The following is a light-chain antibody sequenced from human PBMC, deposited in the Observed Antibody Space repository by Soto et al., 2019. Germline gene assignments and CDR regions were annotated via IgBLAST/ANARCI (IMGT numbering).Light chain of an antibody. CDR1: QGIGND. J-gene: IGKJ1*01. CDR2: ASS. Sequence: AIQMTQSPSSLSPSVGDRVTITCRASQGIGNDLGWYQHKPGKAPKLLIYASSILHSGVPSRFSGSGSGTDFTLTIGGLQPEDFATYYCLQDYHYPWTFGQGTKVEI. V-gene: IGKV1-6*01. CDR3: LQDYHYPWT.